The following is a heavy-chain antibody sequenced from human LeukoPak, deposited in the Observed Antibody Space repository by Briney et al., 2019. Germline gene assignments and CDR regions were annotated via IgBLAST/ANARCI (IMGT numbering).Heavy chain of an antibody. J-gene: IGHJ5*02. D-gene: IGHD2/OR15-2a*01. CDR3: AKDRVSPGFNWFDP. CDR2: INGRGDNT. Sequence: PGGSLRLSSAASGVIISSYAMSWVRQAPGKGLEWVSAINGRGDNTYYADFVKGRFTISRDNSKSTVYLQMNSLRTEDTAVYYCAKDRVSPGFNWFDPWGQGTLVTVSS. CDR1: GVIISSYA. V-gene: IGHV3-23*01.